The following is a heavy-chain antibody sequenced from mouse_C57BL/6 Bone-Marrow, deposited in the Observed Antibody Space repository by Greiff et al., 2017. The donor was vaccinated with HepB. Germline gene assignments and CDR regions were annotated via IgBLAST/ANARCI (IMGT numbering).Heavy chain of an antibody. D-gene: IGHD1-1*01. J-gene: IGHJ3*01. Sequence: QVQLQQPGAELVKPGASVKLSCKASGYTFTSYWMHWVKQRPGQGLEWIGMIHPKSGSTKYNEKFKSKATLTVDKSSSTAYMQRSSLTSEDSAVYYCARERLLLRGWFAYWGQGTLVTVSA. CDR2: IHPKSGST. V-gene: IGHV1-64*01. CDR3: ARERLLLRGWFAY. CDR1: GYTFTSYW.